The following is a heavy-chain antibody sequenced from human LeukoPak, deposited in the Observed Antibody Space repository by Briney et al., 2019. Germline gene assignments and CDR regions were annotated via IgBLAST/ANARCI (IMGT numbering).Heavy chain of an antibody. CDR1: GFSFRDYE. CDR3: GAGRQFVGAFDI. J-gene: IGHJ3*02. Sequence: PGGSLRLSCAASGFSFRDYELYWVRQAPGKGLEWVSYISSGGTTIKYADSVKGQFTVSRDDAEMSLYLSMDSLRIEDTALYYCGAGRQFVGAFDIWGQGTLVTVPS. V-gene: IGHV3-48*03. D-gene: IGHD3-10*01. CDR2: ISSGGTTI.